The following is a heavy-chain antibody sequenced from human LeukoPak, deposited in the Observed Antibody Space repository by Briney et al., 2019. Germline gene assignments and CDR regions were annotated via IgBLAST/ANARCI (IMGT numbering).Heavy chain of an antibody. CDR1: GVSISRYY. D-gene: IGHD3-10*01. V-gene: IGHV4-34*01. CDR2: INHSGST. CDR3: ARTPYGSGSYAYYMDV. Sequence: SETLSLTCSVSGVSISRYYWSWIRQTAGKGLEWIGEINHSGSTNYNPSLKSRVTISVDTSKNQFSLKLSSVTAADTAVYYCARTPYGSGSYAYYMDVWGKGTTVTVSS. J-gene: IGHJ6*03.